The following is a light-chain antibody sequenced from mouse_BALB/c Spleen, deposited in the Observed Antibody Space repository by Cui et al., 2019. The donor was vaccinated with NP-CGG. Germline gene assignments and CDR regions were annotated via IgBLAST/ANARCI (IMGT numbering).Light chain of an antibody. J-gene: IGLJ1*01. Sequence: QAVVTPESALTTSSGETVTLTCRSSTGAVTTNNYANWVQEKPDHLFTGLIGGTNNRVPGVPARFSGSLIGDKAALTITGAQTEDEAIYFCALWYSNHWVFGGGTKLTVL. V-gene: IGLV1*01. CDR3: ALWYSNHWV. CDR1: TGAVTTNNY. CDR2: GTN.